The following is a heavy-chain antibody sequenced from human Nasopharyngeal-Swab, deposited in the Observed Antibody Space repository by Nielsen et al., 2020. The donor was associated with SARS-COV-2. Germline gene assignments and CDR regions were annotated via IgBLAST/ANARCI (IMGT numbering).Heavy chain of an antibody. CDR2: INPSGGDT. J-gene: IGHJ6*02. V-gene: IGHV1-46*01. D-gene: IGHD1-1*01. CDR1: GYTFTTYN. CDR3: ANRRLEGIDV. Sequence: ASVKVSCKASGYTFTTYNVHWVRQAPGQGLEWMGRINPSGGDTGYAQKFQGRAAMTRDTSTSTVYMEVSSLRSEDTAVYYCANRRLEGIDVWGQGTTV.